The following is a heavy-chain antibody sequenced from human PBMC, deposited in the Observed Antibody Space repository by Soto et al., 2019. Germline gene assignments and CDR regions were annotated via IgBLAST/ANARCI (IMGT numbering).Heavy chain of an antibody. D-gene: IGHD2-15*01. CDR1: GGSIRNTNYH. V-gene: IGHV4-39*01. CDR3: FGVLAATLDY. J-gene: IGHJ4*01. CDR2: LYYRGAT. Sequence: SEPLSLTCSVSGGSIRNTNYHWGWIRQPPGKGLEWIGTLYYRGATDYNPSLKSRVTISVDTSKNQLSLNVTSVTAADTAVYYCFGVLAATLDYWGQGTLVTVSS.